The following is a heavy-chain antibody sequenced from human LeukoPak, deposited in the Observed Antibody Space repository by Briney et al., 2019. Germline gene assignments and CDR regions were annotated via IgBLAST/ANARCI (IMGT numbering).Heavy chain of an antibody. Sequence: GGSLRLSCAASGFTYSSHALSWVRQAPGKGLEWVSSLSGSGYNTYYADSVKGRFTISRDNSKNTVYLQMNSLRAEDTAVYYCAKDPYGTRYFDYWGQGTLVTVSS. J-gene: IGHJ4*02. D-gene: IGHD2-2*01. CDR2: LSGSGYNT. V-gene: IGHV3-23*01. CDR1: GFTYSSHA. CDR3: AKDPYGTRYFDY.